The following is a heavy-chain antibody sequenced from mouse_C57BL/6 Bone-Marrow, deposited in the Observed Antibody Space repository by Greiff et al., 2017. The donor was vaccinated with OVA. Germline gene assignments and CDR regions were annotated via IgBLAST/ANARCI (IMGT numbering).Heavy chain of an antibody. J-gene: IGHJ4*01. CDR3: AREGPYYYGSSSLAMDY. CDR1: GFTFSSYG. D-gene: IGHD1-1*01. CDR2: ISSGGSYT. Sequence: EVMLVESGGDLVKPGGSLKLSCAASGFTFSSYGMSWVRQTPDKRLEWVATISSGGSYTYYPDSVKGRFTSSRDNAKNTLYLQMSSLKSEDTAMYYCAREGPYYYGSSSLAMDYWGQGTAVTVSS. V-gene: IGHV5-6*01.